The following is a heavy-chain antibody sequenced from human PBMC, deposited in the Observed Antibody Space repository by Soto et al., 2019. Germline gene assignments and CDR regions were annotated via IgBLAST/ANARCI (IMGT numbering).Heavy chain of an antibody. Sequence: QVQLVQSGSEVKKPGSSVKVSCKASGGSFSSNPISWVRQAPGQGLEWMAGIIPIFATVHYAQKFQGRVTITADESTSTADMELTCLRSEDTAVYFCARGGRGYSSAPRYYFDYRGHGTLVTVSS. J-gene: IGHJ4*01. D-gene: IGHD5-18*01. CDR1: GGSFSSNP. V-gene: IGHV1-69*01. CDR3: ARGGRGYSSAPRYYFDY. CDR2: IIPIFATV.